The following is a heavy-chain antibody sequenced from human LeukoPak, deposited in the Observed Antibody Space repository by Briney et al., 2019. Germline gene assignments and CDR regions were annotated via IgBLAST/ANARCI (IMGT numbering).Heavy chain of an antibody. CDR2: FYSGGSA. CDR3: ARVYSGYDLPGSLANYYFDY. J-gene: IGHJ4*02. D-gene: IGHD5-12*01. Sequence: KPSETLSLTCTVSGGSISSYYWSWIRQPAGKGLEWISRFYSGGSADYNPSLKSRVTMSVDTSKNQFSLKLSSVTAADTAVYYCARVYSGYDLPGSLANYYFDYWGQGTLVTVSS. CDR1: GGSISSYY. V-gene: IGHV4-4*07.